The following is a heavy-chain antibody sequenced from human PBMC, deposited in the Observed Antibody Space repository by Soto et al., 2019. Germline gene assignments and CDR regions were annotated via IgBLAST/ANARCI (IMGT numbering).Heavy chain of an antibody. Sequence: QVQLVQSGAEVKKPGSSVKVSCKASGGTFSSYAISWVRQAPGQGLEWMGGIIPIFGTANYAQKFQGRVTITADESTSTAYMELSSLRSEDTAVYYCARYLIYGDLRDLVYFDYWGQGTLVTVSS. J-gene: IGHJ4*02. V-gene: IGHV1-69*12. D-gene: IGHD4-17*01. CDR1: GGTFSSYA. CDR3: ARYLIYGDLRDLVYFDY. CDR2: IIPIFGTA.